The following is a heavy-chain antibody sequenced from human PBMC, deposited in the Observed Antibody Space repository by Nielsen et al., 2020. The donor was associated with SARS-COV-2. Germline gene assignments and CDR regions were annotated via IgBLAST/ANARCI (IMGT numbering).Heavy chain of an antibody. CDR2: IKSKTDGGTT. CDR3: TTDGAEVKVVAATRGRYYYGMDV. Sequence: GESLKISCAASGFTFSNAWMSWVRQAPGKGLEWVGRIKSKTDGGTTDYAAPVKGKFTISRDDSKNTLYLQMNSLKTEDTAVYYCTTDGAEVKVVAATRGRYYYGMDVWGQGTTVTVSS. V-gene: IGHV3-15*01. CDR1: GFTFSNAW. D-gene: IGHD2-15*01. J-gene: IGHJ6*02.